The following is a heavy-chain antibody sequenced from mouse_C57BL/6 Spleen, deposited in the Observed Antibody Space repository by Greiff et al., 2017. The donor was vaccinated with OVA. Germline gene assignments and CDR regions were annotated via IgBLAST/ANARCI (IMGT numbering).Heavy chain of an antibody. CDR1: GYTFTSYW. CDR2: IDPSDSYT. J-gene: IGHJ4*01. D-gene: IGHD2-5*01. Sequence: QVQLQQPGAELVMPGASVKLSCKASGYTFTSYWMHWVKQRPGQGLEWIGEIDPSDSYTNYNQKFKGKSTLTVDKSSSTAYMQLSSLTSEDSAVYYCARWSNYHEDYWGQGTSVTVSS. CDR3: ARWSNYHEDY. V-gene: IGHV1-69*01.